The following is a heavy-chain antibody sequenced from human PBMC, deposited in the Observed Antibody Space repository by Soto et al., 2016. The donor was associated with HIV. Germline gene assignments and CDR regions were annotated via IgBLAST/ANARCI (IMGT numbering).Heavy chain of an antibody. CDR3: ARRSRGYSGYDYPRDAFDI. D-gene: IGHD5-12*01. J-gene: IGHJ3*02. CDR2: IYYSGST. V-gene: IGHV4-59*01. Sequence: QVQLQESGPGLVKPSETLSLTCTVSGGSISSYYWSWIRQPPGKGLEWIGYIYYSGSTNYNPSLKSRVTISVDTSKNQFSLKLSSVTAADTAVYYCARRSRGYSGYDYPRDAFDIWGQGTMVTVSS. CDR1: GGSISSYY.